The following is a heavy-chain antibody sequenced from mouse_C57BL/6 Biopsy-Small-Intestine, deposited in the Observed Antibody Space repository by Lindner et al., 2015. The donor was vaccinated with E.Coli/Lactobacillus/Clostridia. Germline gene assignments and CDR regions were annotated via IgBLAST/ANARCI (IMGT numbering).Heavy chain of an antibody. Sequence: RNIASSHGETHFSQEFKDKATLTVDTSSSTAYMQLSSLTSEDSAVYYCTRSRGDWYFDIWGAGTTVTVSS. CDR3: TRSRGDWYFDI. J-gene: IGHJ1*01. CDR2: IASSHGET. V-gene: IGHV1-52*01.